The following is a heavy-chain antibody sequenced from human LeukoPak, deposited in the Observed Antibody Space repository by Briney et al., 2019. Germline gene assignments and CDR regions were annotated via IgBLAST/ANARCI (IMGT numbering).Heavy chain of an antibody. D-gene: IGHD5-24*01. CDR3: ARVARDGYLAYYFDY. J-gene: IGHJ4*02. CDR2: IHSTGST. V-gene: IGHV4-59*01. Sequence: SETLALTCAVSGGSISTYYWSWIRQPPGKGPEWIAYIHSTGSTNYNPSLKSRVTISADTSKNQFSLTLRLVTAADTAVYYCARVARDGYLAYYFDYWGQGILSPSPQ. CDR1: GGSISTYY.